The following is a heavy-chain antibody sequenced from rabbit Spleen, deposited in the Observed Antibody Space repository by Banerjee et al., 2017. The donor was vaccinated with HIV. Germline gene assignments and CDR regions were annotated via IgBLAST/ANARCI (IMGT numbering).Heavy chain of an antibody. D-gene: IGHD1-1*01. V-gene: IGHV1S45*01. J-gene: IGHJ4*01. CDR2: INVNNGTS. CDR1: GFYLSGSYY. CDR3: AIDLGGVIGWNFCF. Sequence: QEQLVESGGGLVQPGASLTLTCTASGFYLSGSYYMCWVRQAPGKGLESMACINVNNGTSFHANWAKVRFTMSRTSSTTVTLQITSRTAADTATYFCAIDLGGVIGWNFCFWGPGTLVTVS.